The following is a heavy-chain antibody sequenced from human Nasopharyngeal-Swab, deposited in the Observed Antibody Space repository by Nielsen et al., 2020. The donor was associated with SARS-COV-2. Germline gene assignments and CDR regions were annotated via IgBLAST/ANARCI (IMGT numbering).Heavy chain of an antibody. V-gene: IGHV3-20*03. CDR2: INWNGGST. J-gene: IGHJ4*02. Sequence: VRQAPGKGLEWVSGINWNGGSTGYADSVKGRFTISRDNAKNSLYLQMNSLRAEDTALYYCAKGATVVALFDYWGQGTLVTVSS. CDR3: AKGATVVALFDY. D-gene: IGHD4-23*01.